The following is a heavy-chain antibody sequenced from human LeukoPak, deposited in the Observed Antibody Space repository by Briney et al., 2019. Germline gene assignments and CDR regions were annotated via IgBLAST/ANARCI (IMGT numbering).Heavy chain of an antibody. CDR2: IYYSGST. CDR3: ARDPATWFGELFFDY. CDR1: GDSISSSSYY. D-gene: IGHD3-10*01. J-gene: IGHJ4*02. V-gene: IGHV4-61*01. Sequence: SETLSLTCTVSGDSISSSSYYWSWIRQPPGKGLEWIGYIYYSGSTNYNPSLKSRVTISVDTSKNQFSLKLSSVTAADTAVYYCARDPATWFGELFFDYWGQGTLVTVSS.